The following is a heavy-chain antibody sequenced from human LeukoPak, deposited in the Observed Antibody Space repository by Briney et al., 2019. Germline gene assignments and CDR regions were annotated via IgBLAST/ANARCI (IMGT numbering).Heavy chain of an antibody. D-gene: IGHD2-2*01. Sequence: ASVKVSCKASGYTFTSYYMHWVRQAPGQGLEWMGIINPSGGSTSYAQKFQGRVTMTRDTSTSTVYMELSSLRSEDTAVYYCARDTGWREVPAWRFDPWGQGTLVTVSS. CDR1: GYTFTSYY. J-gene: IGHJ5*02. CDR3: ARDTGWREVPAWRFDP. V-gene: IGHV1-46*01. CDR2: INPSGGST.